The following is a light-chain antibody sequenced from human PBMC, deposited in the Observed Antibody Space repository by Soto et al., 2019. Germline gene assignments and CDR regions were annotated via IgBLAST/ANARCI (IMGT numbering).Light chain of an antibody. CDR3: QSYDSSLSGGV. V-gene: IGLV1-40*01. CDR2: GNS. J-gene: IGLJ3*02. CDR1: SSNIGAGYD. Sequence: QSALTQPPSVSGAPGPRVTISCTGSSSNIGAGYDVHWYQQLPGTAPKLLSYGNSNRPSGVPDRFSGSKSGTSASLAITGLQAEDEADYYCQSYDSSLSGGVFGGGTKVTVL.